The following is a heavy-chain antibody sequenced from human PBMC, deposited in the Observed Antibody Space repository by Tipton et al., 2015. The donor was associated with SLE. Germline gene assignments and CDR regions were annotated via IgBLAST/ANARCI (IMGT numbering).Heavy chain of an antibody. CDR3: ARDVRLLNQYYYYMDV. Sequence: TLSLTCTVSGGSISSYYWSWIRQPPGKGLEWIGYIYYSGSTNINPSLKSRVTISIDTSKNQFSLKLTSVTAADTAVYYCARDVRLLNQYYYYMDVLGKGTTVTVSS. D-gene: IGHD5-18*01. CDR1: GGSISSYY. J-gene: IGHJ6*03. V-gene: IGHV4-59*01. CDR2: IYYSGST.